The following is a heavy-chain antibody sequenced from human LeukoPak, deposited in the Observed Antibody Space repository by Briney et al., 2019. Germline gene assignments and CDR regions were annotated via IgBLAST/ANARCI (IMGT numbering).Heavy chain of an antibody. CDR2: IDNRGST. Sequence: PSETLSLTCAVYGGSFSFYFWHWIRQPPGEGLDWIGEIDNRGSTQYKPSLRSRGIISIDTSGNHFSLKLTSVTAADTAVYFCARDSDSGFQWGQGMLVTVSS. D-gene: IGHD3-16*01. V-gene: IGHV4-34*01. J-gene: IGHJ4*02. CDR3: ARDSDSGFQ. CDR1: GGSFSFYF.